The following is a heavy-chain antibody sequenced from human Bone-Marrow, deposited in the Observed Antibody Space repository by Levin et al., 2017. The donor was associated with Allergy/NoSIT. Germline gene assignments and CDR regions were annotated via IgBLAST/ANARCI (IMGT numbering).Heavy chain of an antibody. J-gene: IGHJ3*02. Sequence: PSETLSLTCAVYGGSFSGYYWSWIRQPPGKGLEWIGEINHSGSTNYNPSLKSRVTISVDTSKNQFSLKLSSVTAADTAVYYCASFSELIAAAGTGRAFDIWGQGTMVTVSS. CDR3: ASFSELIAAAGTGRAFDI. V-gene: IGHV4-34*01. CDR1: GGSFSGYY. D-gene: IGHD6-13*01. CDR2: INHSGST.